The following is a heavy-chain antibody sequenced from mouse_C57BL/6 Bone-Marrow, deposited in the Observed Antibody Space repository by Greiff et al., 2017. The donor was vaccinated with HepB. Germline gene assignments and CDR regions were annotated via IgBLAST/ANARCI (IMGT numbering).Heavy chain of an antibody. D-gene: IGHD2-1*01. J-gene: IGHJ4*01. CDR3: SRYRVTKRMHLYAMDV. V-gene: IGHV1-42*01. Sequence: VQLKESGPELVKPGASVKISCKASGYSFTGYYMNWVKQSPEKSLEWIGEINPSTGSTTYNQKFKAKATLTVAKSSSTAYMQLKSLTSEYYAVYYCSRYRVTKRMHLYAMDVWGQGTSVTDSS. CDR2: INPSTGST. CDR1: GYSFTGYY.